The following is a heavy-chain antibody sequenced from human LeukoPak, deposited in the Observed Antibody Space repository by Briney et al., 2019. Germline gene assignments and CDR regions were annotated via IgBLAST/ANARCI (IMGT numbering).Heavy chain of an antibody. J-gene: IGHJ5*02. CDR1: GFTFSSYS. CDR2: ISSSSSTI. Sequence: GGSLRLSCAASGFTFSSYSMNWVRQAPGKGLEWVSYISSSSSTIYYADSVKGRFTISRDNAKNSLYLQMNSLRAEDTAVYYCASEAFGGVLPWGQGTLVTVSS. D-gene: IGHD3-16*01. CDR3: ASEAFGGVLP. V-gene: IGHV3-48*04.